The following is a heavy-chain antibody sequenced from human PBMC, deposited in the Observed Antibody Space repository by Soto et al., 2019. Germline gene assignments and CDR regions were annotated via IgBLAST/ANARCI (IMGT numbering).Heavy chain of an antibody. J-gene: IGHJ4*02. Sequence: GWALRLSCSASGFTFSSYAMHWVRQAPGKGLEYVSAISSNGGSTYYADSVKGRFTISRDNSKNTLYLQMSSLRAEDTAVYYCVKVRTVTGTTYFDYWGQGTLVTGSS. CDR1: GFTFSSYA. CDR3: VKVRTVTGTTYFDY. D-gene: IGHD1-20*01. V-gene: IGHV3-64D*06. CDR2: ISSNGGST.